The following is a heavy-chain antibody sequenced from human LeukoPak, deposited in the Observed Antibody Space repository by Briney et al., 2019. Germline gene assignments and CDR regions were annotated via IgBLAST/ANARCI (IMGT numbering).Heavy chain of an antibody. J-gene: IGHJ4*02. V-gene: IGHV4-39*01. CDR3: VRCGRYLTRADY. Sequence: TSETLSLTCTVSGGSISSSGNYWGWIRQPPGRGLEWLATIYYSGSTYYNPSLKSRVTISVDTSENQFSLKLSSVTAADTAVYYCVRCGRYLTRADYWGQGTLVTVSS. CDR2: IYYSGST. D-gene: IGHD1-26*01. CDR1: GGSISSSGNY.